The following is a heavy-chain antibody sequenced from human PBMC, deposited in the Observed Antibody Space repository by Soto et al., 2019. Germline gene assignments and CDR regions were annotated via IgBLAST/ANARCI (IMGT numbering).Heavy chain of an antibody. CDR3: ARGGVGAKLKTIGNWFDP. V-gene: IGHV3-33*01. J-gene: IGHJ5*02. Sequence: GGSLRLSCAASGFTFSSYGMHWVRQAPGKGLEWVAVIWYDGSNKYYADSVKGRFTISRDNSKNTLYLQMNSLRAEDTAVYYCARGGVGAKLKTIGNWFDPWGQGTLVTVSS. CDR2: IWYDGSNK. D-gene: IGHD1-26*01. CDR1: GFTFSSYG.